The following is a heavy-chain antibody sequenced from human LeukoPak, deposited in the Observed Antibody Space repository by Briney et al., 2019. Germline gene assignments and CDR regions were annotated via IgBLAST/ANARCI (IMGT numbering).Heavy chain of an antibody. J-gene: IGHJ3*02. Sequence: SETLSLTCTVSGGSISSYYWSWIRQPAGKGLEWIGRIYTSGSTNYNPSLKSRVTMSVDTSKNQFSLKLSSVTAADTAVYYCARVLPFWGSYRLSLGSAFDIWGQGTMVTVSS. CDR1: GGSISSYY. D-gene: IGHD3-16*02. CDR3: ARVLPFWGSYRLSLGSAFDI. V-gene: IGHV4-4*07. CDR2: IYTSGST.